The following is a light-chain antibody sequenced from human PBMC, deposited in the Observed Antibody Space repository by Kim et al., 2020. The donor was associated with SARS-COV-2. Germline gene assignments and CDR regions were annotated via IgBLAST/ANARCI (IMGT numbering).Light chain of an antibody. V-gene: IGLV3-21*04. J-gene: IGLJ3*02. CDR3: QVWDSSSDHRL. CDR1: NIGSKS. CDR2: YDS. Sequence: SYELTQPPSVSVAPGKTARITCGGNNIGSKSVHWYQQKPGQAPVLVIYYDSDRPSGIPERFSGSNSGHTATLTISRVEAGDEADYYCQVWDSSSDHRLFG.